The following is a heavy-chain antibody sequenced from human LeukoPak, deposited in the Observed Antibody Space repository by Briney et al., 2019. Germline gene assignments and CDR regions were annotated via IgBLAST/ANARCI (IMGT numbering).Heavy chain of an antibody. D-gene: IGHD5-18*01. CDR1: GYSISSGYY. J-gene: IGHJ6*03. CDR2: IYHSGST. V-gene: IGHV4-38-2*02. CDR3: ARTTEGGYTYGYFYYYYMDV. Sequence: SETLSLTCTVSGYSISSGYYWGWIRQPPGKGLEWIGSIYHSGSTYYNPSLKSRVTISVDTSKNQFSLKLSSVTAADTAMYYCARTTEGGYTYGYFYYYYMDVWGKGTTVTISS.